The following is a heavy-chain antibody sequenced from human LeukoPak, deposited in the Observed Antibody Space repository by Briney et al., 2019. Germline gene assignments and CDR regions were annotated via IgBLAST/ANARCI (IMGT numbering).Heavy chain of an antibody. CDR1: GGSISSFY. Sequence: SETLSLTCTVSGGSISSFYWSWIRQPPGKGLEWIGEINHSGSTNYNPSLKSQVTISVDTSKNQFSLKLSSVTAADTAVYYCARLGVTRGRQFDYWGQGTLVTVSS. D-gene: IGHD4-23*01. CDR2: INHSGST. J-gene: IGHJ4*02. CDR3: ARLGVTRGRQFDY. V-gene: IGHV4-34*01.